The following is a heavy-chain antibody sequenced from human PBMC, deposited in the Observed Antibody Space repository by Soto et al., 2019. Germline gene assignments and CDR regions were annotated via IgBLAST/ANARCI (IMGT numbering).Heavy chain of an antibody. CDR3: AKVPFYCTDGVCYIKYFDY. CDR2: ISGSGGST. D-gene: IGHD2-8*01. CDR1: GFTFSSYA. J-gene: IGHJ4*02. V-gene: IGHV3-23*01. Sequence: PGGSLRLSCAASGFTFSSYAMSWVRQAPGKGLEWVSAISGSGGSTYYADSVKGRFTISRDNSKNTLYLQMNSLRAEDTAVYYCAKVPFYCTDGVCYIKYFDYWGQGTLVTVSS.